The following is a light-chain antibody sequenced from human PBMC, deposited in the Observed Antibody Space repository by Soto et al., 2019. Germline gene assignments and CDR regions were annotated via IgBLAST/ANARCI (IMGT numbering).Light chain of an antibody. CDR1: SGSVSTSYY. V-gene: IGLV8-61*01. CDR3: VLYMGSGIYWV. J-gene: IGLJ3*02. Sequence: QTVVTQEPSFSVSPGGTVTLTCGLSSGSVSTSYYPSWYQQTPGQAPRTLIYSTNTRSSGVPARFSGSILGNKAALTITGVQADDESDYYCVLYMGSGIYWVFGGVTKLTVL. CDR2: STN.